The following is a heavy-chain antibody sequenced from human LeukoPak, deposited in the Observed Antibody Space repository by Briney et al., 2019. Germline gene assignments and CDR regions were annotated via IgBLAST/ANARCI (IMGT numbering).Heavy chain of an antibody. CDR1: GFTFSSYS. J-gene: IGHJ6*02. Sequence: GGSLRLSCAASGFTFSSYSMNWVRQASGKGLEWVGRIRSKANSYATAYAASVKGRFTISRDDSKNTAYLQMSSLKTEDTAVYYCTRQGAVAGNYYYYGMDVWGQGTTVTVSS. CDR2: IRSKANSYAT. V-gene: IGHV3-73*01. CDR3: TRQGAVAGNYYYYGMDV. D-gene: IGHD6-19*01.